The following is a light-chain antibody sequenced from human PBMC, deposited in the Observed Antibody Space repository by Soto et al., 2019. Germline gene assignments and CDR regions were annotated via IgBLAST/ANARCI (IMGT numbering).Light chain of an antibody. J-gene: IGKJ3*01. CDR3: QQYYSSPFT. CDR1: QTILYSFNNNNY. Sequence: DIVMTQSPDSLAVSLGERATINCTSSQTILYSFNNNNYLAWYQQKPGQPPKLLVYWASIREFGVPERFSGSGSGTDFSLTISSLQAEDVAVYLCQQYYSSPFTFGPGTRVDIK. V-gene: IGKV4-1*01. CDR2: WAS.